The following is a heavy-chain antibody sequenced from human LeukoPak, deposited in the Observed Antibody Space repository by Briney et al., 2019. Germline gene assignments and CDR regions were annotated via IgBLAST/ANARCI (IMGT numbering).Heavy chain of an antibody. Sequence: QPGRSLRLSCAASRFTFSTYGMHWVRQAPGKGLEWVAVISYDGSNKYYADSVKGRFTTSRDNPKNTLFLQMNSLRVEDTAAYYCATEPRWQPFSFDIWGRGTLVTVSS. J-gene: IGHJ3*02. CDR1: RFTFSTYG. CDR3: ATEPRWQPFSFDI. V-gene: IGHV3-30*03. D-gene: IGHD5-24*01. CDR2: ISYDGSNK.